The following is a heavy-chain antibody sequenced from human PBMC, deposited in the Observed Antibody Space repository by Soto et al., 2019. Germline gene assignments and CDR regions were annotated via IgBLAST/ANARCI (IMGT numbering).Heavy chain of an antibody. CDR1: GFTFSSYA. CDR2: IGESGTPT. D-gene: IGHD2-2*01. Sequence: EVQLLESGGGLVQPGGSLRLSCAASGFTFSSYAMKWVRHAPGKGLEWVSLIGESGTPTYYADSVKGRFTISRDNSGNTLFLEMYSLRAEDTAVYYCARYIPGVRYYGMDVWCQGTTVTVSS. CDR3: ARYIPGVRYYGMDV. V-gene: IGHV3-23*01. J-gene: IGHJ6*02.